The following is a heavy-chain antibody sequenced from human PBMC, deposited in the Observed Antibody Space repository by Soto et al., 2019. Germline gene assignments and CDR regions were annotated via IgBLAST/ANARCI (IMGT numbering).Heavy chain of an antibody. CDR2: ISGSASHT. V-gene: IGHV3-23*01. J-gene: IGHJ4*02. CDR3: AKATYSSGWRYYFDY. D-gene: IGHD6-19*01. Sequence: EVQVLESGGGLVQPGGSLRLSCAASGFTFSNFAMIWVRQAPGKGLEWVSAISGSASHTYYADSVKGRVTISRDNSKNTLYLQMNSLRAEDAAVYYCAKATYSSGWRYYFDYWGQGTLVTVSS. CDR1: GFTFSNFA.